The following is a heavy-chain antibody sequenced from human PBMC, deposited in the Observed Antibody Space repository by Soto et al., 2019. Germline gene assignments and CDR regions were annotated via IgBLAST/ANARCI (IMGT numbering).Heavy chain of an antibody. CDR1: GGTFSSYA. Sequence: ASVKVSCKASGGTFSSYAISWVRQAPGQGLEWMGGIIPIFGTANYAQKFQGRVTITADKSTSTAYMELSSLRSEDTAVYYCARDALMAPTSYFDYWGQGTLVTVSS. V-gene: IGHV1-69*06. CDR3: ARDALMAPTSYFDY. J-gene: IGHJ4*02. CDR2: IIPIFGTA. D-gene: IGHD2-8*01.